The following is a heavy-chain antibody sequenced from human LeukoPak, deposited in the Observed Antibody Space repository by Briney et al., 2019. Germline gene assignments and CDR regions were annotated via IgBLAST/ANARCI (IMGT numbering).Heavy chain of an antibody. Sequence: GGSLRLSCAASGFTFSDCYMSWIRQVPGRGLEWLSFISTSGNTIYYADSVRGRFTISRDNAKNSLYLQLNSLRAEDTAVYYCARDLGETGMDYWGQGTLVTVSS. CDR1: GFTFSDCY. V-gene: IGHV3-11*04. D-gene: IGHD3-10*01. CDR2: ISTSGNTI. CDR3: ARDLGETGMDY. J-gene: IGHJ4*02.